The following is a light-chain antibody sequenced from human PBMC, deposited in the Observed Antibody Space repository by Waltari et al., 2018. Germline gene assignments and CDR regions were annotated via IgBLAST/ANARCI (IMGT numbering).Light chain of an antibody. CDR2: ENN. Sequence: QSVLTQPPSVSAAPGQKVTISCSGSSSNIGNNYVSWYQPLPGTAPKLLIYENNKRPSGIPDRFSGSKSGTSATLGITGLQTGDEADYYCGTWDSSLSAVVFGTGTKVTVL. J-gene: IGLJ1*01. CDR1: SSNIGNNY. V-gene: IGLV1-51*02. CDR3: GTWDSSLSAVV.